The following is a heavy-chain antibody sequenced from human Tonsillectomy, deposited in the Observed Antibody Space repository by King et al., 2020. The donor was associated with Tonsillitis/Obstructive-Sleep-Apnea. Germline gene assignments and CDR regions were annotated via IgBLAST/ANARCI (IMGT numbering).Heavy chain of an antibody. V-gene: IGHV4-31*03. D-gene: IGHD6-6*01. CDR3: AREVIAPRPDDAFDI. J-gene: IGHJ3*02. CDR2: IYYSGSA. CDR1: GGSISSDNYY. Sequence: VQLQESGPGLVKPSQTLSLTCTVSGGSISSDNYYWSWIRQHPGKGLEWIGDIYYSGSAYCNPSLESRVTISVDTSKNQFSLKLSSVTAADTAVYYCAREVIAPRPDDAFDIWGQGTMVTVSS.